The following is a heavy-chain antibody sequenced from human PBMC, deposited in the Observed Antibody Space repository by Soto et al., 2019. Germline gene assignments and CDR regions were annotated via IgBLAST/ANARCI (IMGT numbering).Heavy chain of an antibody. CDR3: ARGLAAGDY. J-gene: IGHJ4*02. D-gene: IGHD6-13*01. Sequence: QVQLVQSGAEVKKPGASVKLSCKASGYTFTNYYIHWVRQAPGQGLEWMAIINPNGGSTNYAQKFQGRGTLPGDPTTSTVYMDLRRLKSEDMAVYYCARGLAAGDYWGQGTLVTVSS. CDR1: GYTFTNYY. CDR2: INPNGGST. V-gene: IGHV1-46*01.